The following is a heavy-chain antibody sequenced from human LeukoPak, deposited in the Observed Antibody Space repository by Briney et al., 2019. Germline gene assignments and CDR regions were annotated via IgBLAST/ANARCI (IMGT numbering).Heavy chain of an antibody. V-gene: IGHV3-30*04. D-gene: IGHD3-10*01. CDR1: GFTFRSFA. CDR2: ISYDGNIE. CDR3: ARGGSILRGVRSWFDP. J-gene: IGHJ5*02. Sequence: PGGSLRLSCEASGFTFRSFAMNWVRQAPGKGLESVALISYDGNIEYYADSVKGRFTISRDNSNNTLFLQMSSLRAEDTAVYYCARGGSILRGVRSWFDPWGQGTLVIVSS.